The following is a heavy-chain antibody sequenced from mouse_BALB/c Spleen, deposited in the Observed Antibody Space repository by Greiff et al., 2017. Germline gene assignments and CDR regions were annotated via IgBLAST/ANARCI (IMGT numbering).Heavy chain of an antibody. CDR2: IRNKANGYTT. D-gene: IGHD1-1*01. CDR3: ARENYYGSSPWYFDV. CDR1: GFTFTDYY. J-gene: IGHJ1*01. V-gene: IGHV7-3*02. Sequence: EVMLVESGGGLVQPGGSLRLSCATSGFTFTDYYMSWVRQPPGKALEWLGFIRNKANGYTTEYSASVKGRFTISRDNSQSILYLQMNTLRAEDSATYYCARENYYGSSPWYFDVWGAGTTVTVSS.